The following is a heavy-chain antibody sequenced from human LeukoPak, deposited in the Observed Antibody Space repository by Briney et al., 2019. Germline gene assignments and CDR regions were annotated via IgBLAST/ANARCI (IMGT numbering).Heavy chain of an antibody. D-gene: IGHD4-17*01. Sequence: GASVKVSCKASGGTFSSYAISRVRQAPGQGLEWMGGIIPIFGTANYAQKFQGRVTITADESTSTAYMELSSLRSEDTAVYYCARANGLTVITFDYWGQGTLVTVSS. J-gene: IGHJ4*02. CDR1: GGTFSSYA. CDR3: ARANGLTVITFDY. CDR2: IIPIFGTA. V-gene: IGHV1-69*13.